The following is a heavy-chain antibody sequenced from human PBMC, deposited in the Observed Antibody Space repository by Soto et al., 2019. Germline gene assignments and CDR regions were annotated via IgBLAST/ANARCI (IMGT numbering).Heavy chain of an antibody. CDR2: IIPIFGTA. CDR3: ARGGETRNYYYYGMDV. Sequence: SVKVSCKASGGTFSSYAISWVRQAPGQGLEWMGGIIPIFGTANYAQKFQGRVTITTDESTSTAYMELSSLRSEDTAVYYCARGGETRNYYYYGMDVWGQGTTVTVSS. J-gene: IGHJ6*02. D-gene: IGHD4-17*01. V-gene: IGHV1-69*05. CDR1: GGTFSSYA.